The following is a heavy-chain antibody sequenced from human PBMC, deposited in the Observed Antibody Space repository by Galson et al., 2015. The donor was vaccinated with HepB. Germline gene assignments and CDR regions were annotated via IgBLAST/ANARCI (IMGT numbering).Heavy chain of an antibody. J-gene: IGHJ4*02. CDR1: GFTFNTYT. V-gene: IGHV3-30*04. CDR2: ISYDGSQR. D-gene: IGHD6-13*01. Sequence: SLRLSCAASGFTFNTYTFHWVRQAPGEGLEWVAVISYDGSQRYYTDSVRGRFTISRDNSMNTLYLEMNSLRPEDTAVYYCARSYSGSWHRFDIWGQGTLVTVSS. CDR3: ARSYSGSWHRFDI.